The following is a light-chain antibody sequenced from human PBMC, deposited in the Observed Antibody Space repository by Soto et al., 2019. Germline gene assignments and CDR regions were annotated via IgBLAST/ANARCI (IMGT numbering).Light chain of an antibody. CDR2: GAS. J-gene: IGKJ1*01. V-gene: IGKV3-20*01. CDR3: QQYGSSGT. CDR1: QSVSSSY. Sequence: EIVLTQSPGTLSLSPGERATLSCRASQSVSSSYLAWYQQKPGQAPRLLIYGASARATGIPASFSASGSETESTLTISSLQSEDFAVYYCQQYGSSGTFGQGTKVDIK.